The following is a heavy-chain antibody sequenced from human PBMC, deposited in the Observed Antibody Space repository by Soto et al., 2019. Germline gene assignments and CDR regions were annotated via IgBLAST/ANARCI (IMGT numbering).Heavy chain of an antibody. CDR2: ISYDGSNK. D-gene: IGHD4-17*01. J-gene: IGHJ4*02. V-gene: IGHV3-30*03. CDR3: ARDGPHDYGDYEWSVYDY. CDR1: GFTFSSYG. Sequence: GGSLRLSCAASGFTFSSYGMHWVRQAPGKGLEWVAVISYDGSNKYYADSVKGRFTISRDNAKNTLYLQMNSLRAEDTAVYYCARDGPHDYGDYEWSVYDYWGQGTLVTVSS.